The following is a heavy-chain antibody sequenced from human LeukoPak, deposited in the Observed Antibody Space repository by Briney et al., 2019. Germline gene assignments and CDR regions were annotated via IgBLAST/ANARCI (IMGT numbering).Heavy chain of an antibody. D-gene: IGHD5-18*01. CDR2: IHPGDSGT. Sequence: GASLKISCKGSGYSFSNYWIGWVRQMPGKGLEWMGIIHPGDSGTRYSPSFQGQVTMSVDESITTAYLQWNSLRASDSAIYYCARGGSYRYGSSDYWGQGTLVTVSS. J-gene: IGHJ4*02. CDR1: GYSFSNYW. CDR3: ARGGSYRYGSSDY. V-gene: IGHV5-51*01.